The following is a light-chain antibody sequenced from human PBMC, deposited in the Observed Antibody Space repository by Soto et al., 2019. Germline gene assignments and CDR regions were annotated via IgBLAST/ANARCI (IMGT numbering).Light chain of an antibody. CDR1: QSISSW. V-gene: IGKV1-5*03. Sequence: DIQMTQSPSTLSASVGDRVTITCRASQSISSWLAWYQQKPGKAPKLLIYKASSLESGVPSRFSGSGSGTEFTRTISSLPPDDSATDVGQQYSSLYTFGQGTKLEIK. CDR3: QQYSSLYT. J-gene: IGKJ2*01. CDR2: KAS.